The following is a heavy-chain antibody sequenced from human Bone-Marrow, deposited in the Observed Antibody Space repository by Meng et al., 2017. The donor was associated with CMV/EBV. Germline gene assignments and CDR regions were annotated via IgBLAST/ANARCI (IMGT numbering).Heavy chain of an antibody. V-gene: IGHV4-39*01. CDR3: ARHTLIVVKQEWVAP. Sequence: GSLRLSCTASGCSLSSSSFYWGWIRQPPGKGLEYIGSIFYGGSTYYNPSLKSRVTISVDTTKNPFSLKLTYVTAADTAVYYCARHTLIVVKQEWVAPWGQGARVTGSS. J-gene: IGHJ5*02. D-gene: IGHD3-22*01. CDR2: IFYGGST. CDR1: GCSLSSSSFY.